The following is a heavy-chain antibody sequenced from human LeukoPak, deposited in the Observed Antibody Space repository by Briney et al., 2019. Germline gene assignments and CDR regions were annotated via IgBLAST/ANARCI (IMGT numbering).Heavy chain of an antibody. CDR3: ARGRPNHWLPDY. CDR2: MNPNTGKA. Sequence: ASVKVSCKASGHTFSSYDINWVRQATGQGLEWMGWMNPNTGKADYAQKFQGRVTLTRNTSINTVYMELSSLTSEDTAVYYCARGRPNHWLPDYWGQGTLVTVSS. J-gene: IGHJ4*01. D-gene: IGHD6-19*01. V-gene: IGHV1-8*01. CDR1: GHTFSSYD.